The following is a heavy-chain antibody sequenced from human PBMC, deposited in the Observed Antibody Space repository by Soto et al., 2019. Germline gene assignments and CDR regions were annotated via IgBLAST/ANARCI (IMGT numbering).Heavy chain of an antibody. CDR2: INPNSGGT. CDR1: GYTFTGYY. CDR3: ARRGCSGGSCYLDV. Sequence: ASVKVSCKASGYTFTGYYVHWVRQAPGQGLEWMGWINPNSGGTNYAQKFQGRVTMTRDTSISTAYMELSRLRSDDTAVYYCARRGCSGGSCYLDVWGQGTTVTVSS. J-gene: IGHJ6*02. V-gene: IGHV1-2*02. D-gene: IGHD2-15*01.